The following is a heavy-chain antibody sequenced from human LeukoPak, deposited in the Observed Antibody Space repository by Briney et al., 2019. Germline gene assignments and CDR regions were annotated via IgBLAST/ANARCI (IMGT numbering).Heavy chain of an antibody. CDR2: MNPNSGNT. D-gene: IGHD6-13*01. CDR3: ARGMDSSSWYESWFDP. CDR1: GYTFTSYD. V-gene: IGHV1-8*01. Sequence: ASVNVSCRASGYTFTSYDINWVREATGQGLGWMGWMNPNSGNTGYAQKFQGRVTMTRNTSISTAYMELSSLRSEDTAVYYCARGMDSSSWYESWFDPWGQGTLVTVSS. J-gene: IGHJ5*02.